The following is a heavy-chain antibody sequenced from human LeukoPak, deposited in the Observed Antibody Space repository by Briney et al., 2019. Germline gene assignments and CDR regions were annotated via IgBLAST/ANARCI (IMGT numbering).Heavy chain of an antibody. J-gene: IGHJ6*03. Sequence: GGSLRLSCAASGFTFSSYGMSWVRQAPGKGLEWVSAISGSGGSTYYADSVKGRFTISRDNSKNTLYLQMNSLRAEDTAVYYCAKDGNPSSSWYLGPYYYYYMDVWGKGTTVTISS. CDR2: ISGSGGST. V-gene: IGHV3-23*01. CDR3: AKDGNPSSSWYLGPYYYYYMDV. D-gene: IGHD6-13*01. CDR1: GFTFSSYG.